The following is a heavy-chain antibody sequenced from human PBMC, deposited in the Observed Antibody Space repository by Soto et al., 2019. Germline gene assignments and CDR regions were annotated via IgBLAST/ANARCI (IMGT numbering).Heavy chain of an antibody. Sequence: ASVQVSCKASGYTFTRYDINWERQATGQGLEWMGWMNPNSGNTGYAQKFQGRVTMTRNTSISTAYMELSSLRSEDTAVYFCATDSNYDVSNSFWGQGTLVTVSS. V-gene: IGHV1-8*01. J-gene: IGHJ4*02. CDR1: GYTFTRYD. CDR3: ATDSNYDVSNSF. D-gene: IGHD3-3*01. CDR2: MNPNSGNT.